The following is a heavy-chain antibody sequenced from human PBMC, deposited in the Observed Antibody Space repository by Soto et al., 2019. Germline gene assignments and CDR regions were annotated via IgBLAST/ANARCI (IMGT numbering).Heavy chain of an antibody. V-gene: IGHV1-3*01. CDR1: GYTFTSYA. CDR2: INAGNGNT. Sequence: ASVKVSCTASGYTFTSYAMHWVRQAPGQRLEWMGWINAGNGNTKYSQKFQGRVTITRDTSASTAYMELSSLRSEDTAVYYCARGDGYCSGGSCRYYYYYGMDVWGQGTTVTVSS. D-gene: IGHD2-15*01. J-gene: IGHJ6*02. CDR3: ARGDGYCSGGSCRYYYYYGMDV.